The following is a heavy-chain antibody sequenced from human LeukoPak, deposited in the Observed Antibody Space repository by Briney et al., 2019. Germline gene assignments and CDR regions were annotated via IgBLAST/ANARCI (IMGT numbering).Heavy chain of an antibody. J-gene: IGHJ4*02. CDR1: GYTFTGYY. V-gene: IGHV1-2*04. D-gene: IGHD1-26*01. CDR2: INPNRGGT. Sequence: ASVKVSCKASGYTFTGYYMHWVRQAPGQGLGWMGWINPNRGGTNYAQKFQGWVTMTRDTSISTAYMELSRLRSDDTAVYYCAREGGELVDYWGQGTLVTVSS. CDR3: AREGGELVDY.